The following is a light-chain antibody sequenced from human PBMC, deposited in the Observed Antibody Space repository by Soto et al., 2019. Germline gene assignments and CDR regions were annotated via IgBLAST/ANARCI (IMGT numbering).Light chain of an antibody. J-gene: IGLJ3*02. CDR2: NTN. Sequence: QSVLTQPPSASGTPGQRVTISCSGSSSNIGSNTVNWYQQLPGTAPKLLIYNTNRRPSGVPDRFTGSQSGTSASLAISGLQSEDEADYYCAAYDDSLPWVFGGGTKLTVL. V-gene: IGLV1-44*01. CDR3: AAYDDSLPWV. CDR1: SSNIGSNT.